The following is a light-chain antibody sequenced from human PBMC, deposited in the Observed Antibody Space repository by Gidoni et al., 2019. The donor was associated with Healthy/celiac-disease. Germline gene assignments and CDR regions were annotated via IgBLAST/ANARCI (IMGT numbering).Light chain of an antibody. CDR2: GSS. V-gene: IGKV3-20*01. J-gene: IGKJ4*01. CDR3: QQYGSSPLT. Sequence: VLTQSPGTLSLSPGERATLSCRASQSVSSSYLAWYQQQPGQAPRLLNYGSSSRATGIPNRCRCRWSGTDFTPIISRLEPEDVAVYYCQQYGSSPLTFGGGTKVEIK. CDR1: QSVSSSY.